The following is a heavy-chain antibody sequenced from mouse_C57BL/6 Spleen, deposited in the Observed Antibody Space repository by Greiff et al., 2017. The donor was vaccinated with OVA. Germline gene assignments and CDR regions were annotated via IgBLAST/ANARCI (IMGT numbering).Heavy chain of an antibody. CDR3: ARRGVVAGGYAMDY. J-gene: IGHJ4*01. CDR2: ISNLAYSI. CDR1: GFTFSDYG. Sequence: EVQLVESGGGLVQPGGSLKLSCAASGFTFSDYGMAWVRQAPRKGPEWVAFISNLAYSIYYADTVTGRFTISRENAKNTLYLEMSSLRSEDTAMYYCARRGVVAGGYAMDYWGQGTSVTVSS. D-gene: IGHD1-1*01. V-gene: IGHV5-15*01.